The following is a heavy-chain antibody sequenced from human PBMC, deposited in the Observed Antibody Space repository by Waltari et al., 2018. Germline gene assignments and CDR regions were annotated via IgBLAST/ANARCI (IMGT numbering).Heavy chain of an antibody. J-gene: IGHJ4*02. CDR3: ATLKGDGDY. CDR1: GFTFSSSV. CDR2: TSYDGSNK. D-gene: IGHD2-21*02. V-gene: IGHV3-30*01. Sequence: QVQLVEFGGGVVQPGRSLRLSCAASGFTFSSSVMHWVRQAPGKGLDWVAVTSYDGSNKYYADSVKGRFTISRDNSKNTLYLQMNSLRAEDTAVYYCATLKGDGDYWGQGTLVTVSS.